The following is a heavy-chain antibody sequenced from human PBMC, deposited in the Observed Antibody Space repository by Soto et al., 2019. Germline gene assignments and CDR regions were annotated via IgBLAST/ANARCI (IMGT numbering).Heavy chain of an antibody. D-gene: IGHD3-3*01. J-gene: IGHJ4*02. Sequence: QITLKESGPTLVKPTQTLTLTCTFSGFSLSTSGVGVGWIRQPPGKALEWLALIYWDDDKRYSPSLKSRLTITKDTSKNQVVLTMTNVDPVDTASYYCAHSEGLGYWGQGTLVTVSS. CDR2: IYWDDDK. V-gene: IGHV2-5*02. CDR3: AHSEGLGY. CDR1: GFSLSTSGVG.